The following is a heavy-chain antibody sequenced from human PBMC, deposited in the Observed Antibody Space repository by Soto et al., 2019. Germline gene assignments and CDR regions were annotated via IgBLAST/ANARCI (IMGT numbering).Heavy chain of an antibody. CDR1: GYTFTSYA. Sequence: ASVKVSCKASGYTFTSYAMHWVRQAPGQRLEWMGWINAGNGNTKYSQKFQGRVTITRDTSASTAYMELSSLRSGDTAVYYCARSELVATISFDYWGQGTLVTVS. D-gene: IGHD5-12*01. V-gene: IGHV1-3*01. J-gene: IGHJ4*02. CDR3: ARSELVATISFDY. CDR2: INAGNGNT.